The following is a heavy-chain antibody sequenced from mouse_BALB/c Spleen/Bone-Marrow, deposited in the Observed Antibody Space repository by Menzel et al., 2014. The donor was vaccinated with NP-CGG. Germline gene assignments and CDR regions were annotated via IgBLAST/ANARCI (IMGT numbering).Heavy chain of an antibody. CDR2: IYPGSGNT. Sequence: VQLQQSGAELARPGALVKLSCKASGYTFTDYYINWVKQRTGQGLEWIGEIYPGSGNTYYNEKFKGKATLTADKSSSTAYMQLSSLTSEDSAVYFCARREYGNGGFAYWGQGTLVTVSA. D-gene: IGHD2-10*02. CDR3: ARREYGNGGFAY. J-gene: IGHJ3*01. CDR1: GYTFTDYY. V-gene: IGHV1-77*01.